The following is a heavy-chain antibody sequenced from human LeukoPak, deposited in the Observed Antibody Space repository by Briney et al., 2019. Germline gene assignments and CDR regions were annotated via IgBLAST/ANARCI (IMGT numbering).Heavy chain of an antibody. Sequence: SETLSLTCPVSGGSISSYYWGWIRQPAGKGLEWIERIYSSGSANYNPTLKSRVTMSVDTSKNQFSLKLSSVTAADTAVYYCARETDYGGNSDCWGQGTLVTVSS. D-gene: IGHD4-23*01. CDR1: GGSISSYY. CDR3: ARETDYGGNSDC. J-gene: IGHJ4*02. V-gene: IGHV4-4*07. CDR2: IYSSGSA.